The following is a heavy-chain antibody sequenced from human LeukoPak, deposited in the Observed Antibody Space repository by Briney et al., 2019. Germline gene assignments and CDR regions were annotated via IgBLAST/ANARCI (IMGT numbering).Heavy chain of an antibody. D-gene: IGHD3-22*01. J-gene: IGHJ4*02. V-gene: IGHV1-2*02. CDR1: GYTFSGYY. CDR2: INPNSGGA. CDR3: AREPTGDYYDSSGYYSYRYYFDY. Sequence: ASVKVSCKASGYTFSGYYMHWVRQAPGHGLEWMGSINPNSGGANYAQKFQGRVTMTWETSISTAYMELSRLSSDDTAVYYCAREPTGDYYDSSGYYSYRYYFDYWGQGTLVTVSS.